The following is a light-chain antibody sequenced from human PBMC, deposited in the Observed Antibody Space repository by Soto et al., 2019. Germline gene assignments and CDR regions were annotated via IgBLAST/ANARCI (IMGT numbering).Light chain of an antibody. CDR2: EVF. V-gene: IGLV2-14*03. Sequence: QSVLTQPASVSGSPGQSITISCTGTSSDIGAYDYVSWYQQHPGKAPKLMIYEVFRRPSGISDRFSGSKSGNTASLTISGVQAEDEADYYCCSYTTTSTFVFGGGTKLTVL. CDR1: SSDIGAYDY. J-gene: IGLJ2*01. CDR3: CSYTTTSTFV.